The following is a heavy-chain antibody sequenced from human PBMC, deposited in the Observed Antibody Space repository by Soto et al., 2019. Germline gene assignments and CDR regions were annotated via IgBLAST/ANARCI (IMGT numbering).Heavy chain of an antibody. CDR3: ASGYSSGWYPLTSYYYYGMDV. CDR1: GYTFTSYG. CDR2: ISAYNGNT. V-gene: IGHV1-18*01. D-gene: IGHD6-19*01. J-gene: IGHJ6*02. Sequence: GTSVKVSCKASGYTFTSYGISCVRQAPGQGLEWMGWISAYNGNTNYAQKLQGRVTMTTDTSTSTAYMELRSLRSDDTAVYYCASGYSSGWYPLTSYYYYGMDVWGQGTTVTVSS.